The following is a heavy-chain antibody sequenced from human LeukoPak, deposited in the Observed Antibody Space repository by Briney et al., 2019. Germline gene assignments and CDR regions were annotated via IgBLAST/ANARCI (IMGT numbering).Heavy chain of an antibody. CDR1: GYTFTAYY. CDR2: INPNTGGT. CDR3: GRGNKSFDP. V-gene: IGHV1-2*02. J-gene: IGHJ5*02. Sequence: ASVTVSCTASGYTFTAYYVHWVRRAPGQGLEWMGWINPNTGGTNYAQKFQGRVAMTKDTSINAAYMELNKLTSDDTAVYYCGRGNKSFDPWGQGTLVTVSS.